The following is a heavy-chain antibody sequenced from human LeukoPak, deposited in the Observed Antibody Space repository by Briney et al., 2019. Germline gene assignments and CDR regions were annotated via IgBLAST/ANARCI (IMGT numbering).Heavy chain of an antibody. V-gene: IGHV4-34*01. J-gene: IGHJ6*02. CDR3: ARDLVVPNYYYYGMDV. D-gene: IGHD2-2*01. CDR1: GGSFSGYY. CDR2: INHSGST. Sequence: SETLSLTCAVYGGSFSGYYWSWIRQPPGKGLEWIGEINHSGSTNYNPSLKSRVTISVDTSKNQFSLKLSSVTAADTAVYYCARDLVVPNYYYYGMDVWGQGTTVTVSS.